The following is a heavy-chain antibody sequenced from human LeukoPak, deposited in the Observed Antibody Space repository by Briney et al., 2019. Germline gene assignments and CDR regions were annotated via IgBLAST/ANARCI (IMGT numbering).Heavy chain of an antibody. D-gene: IGHD1-20*01. CDR1: GASISSSSYY. Sequence: PSETLSLTCTVSGASISSSSYYWGWIRLPPGKGLEWIGSISYSGSTYYNPSLKSRVTISADTSKNHFSLKLSSVTAADTALYFCARRITGTTSDSFDYWGQGILVTVSS. CDR2: ISYSGST. CDR3: ARRITGTTSDSFDY. V-gene: IGHV4-39*02. J-gene: IGHJ4*02.